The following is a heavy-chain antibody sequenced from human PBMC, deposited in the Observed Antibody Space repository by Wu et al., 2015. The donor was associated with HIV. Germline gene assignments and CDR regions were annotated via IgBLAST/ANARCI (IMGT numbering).Heavy chain of an antibody. CDR2: ISAYNGNT. V-gene: IGHV1-18*01. Sequence: QVQLVQSGAEVKKPGASVKVSCKASGYTFTSYGISWVRQAPGQGLEWMGWISAYNGNTNYAQKLQGRVTMTTDTSTSTAYMELRSLRSDDTAVYYCARVNSAYGDYFLGYFDYWARERWSPSPQ. CDR1: GYTFTSYG. CDR3: ARVNSAYGDYFLGYFDY. D-gene: IGHD4-17*01. J-gene: IGHJ4*02.